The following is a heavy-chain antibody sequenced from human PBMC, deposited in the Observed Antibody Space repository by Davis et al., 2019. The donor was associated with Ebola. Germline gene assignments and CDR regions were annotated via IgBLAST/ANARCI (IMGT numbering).Heavy chain of an antibody. J-gene: IGHJ5*02. Sequence: GESLKISCAASGFTFSSYGMHWVRQAPGKGLEWVAVIWYDGSNKYYADSVKGRFTISRDNSKNTLYLQMNSLRAEDTAVYYCARDRSRLYATVTTMVGWFDPWGQGTLVTVS. D-gene: IGHD4-11*01. CDR3: ARDRSRLYATVTTMVGWFDP. CDR2: IWYDGSNK. V-gene: IGHV3-33*01. CDR1: GFTFSSYG.